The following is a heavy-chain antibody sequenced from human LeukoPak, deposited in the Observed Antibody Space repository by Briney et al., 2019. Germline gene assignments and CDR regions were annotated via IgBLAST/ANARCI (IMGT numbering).Heavy chain of an antibody. CDR2: ISGSGGST. CDR1: GFTFSSYA. D-gene: IGHD2-2*02. J-gene: IGHJ6*03. V-gene: IGHV3-23*01. Sequence: PGGSLRLSCAASGFTFSSYAMSWVRQAPGKGLEWVSAISGSGGSTYYADSVKGRFTISRDNSKNTLYLQMNNLRAEDTAVYYCASDCSSTSCYTGYYYYYYMDVWGKGTTVTVSS. CDR3: ASDCSSTSCYTGYYYYYYMDV.